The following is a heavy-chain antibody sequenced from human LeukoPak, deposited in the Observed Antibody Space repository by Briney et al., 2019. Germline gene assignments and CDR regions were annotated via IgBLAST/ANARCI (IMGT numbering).Heavy chain of an antibody. D-gene: IGHD3-22*01. V-gene: IGHV3-7*01. J-gene: IGHJ3*02. Sequence: PGGSLRLSCAASGFTFSSYWMSWVRQAPGKGLEWVADIKQDGSEKYYEDSVKGRFTISRDNAKNSLYLQMNSLRAEDTAVYYCARLTMIVVVIRGDAFDIWGQGTMVTVSS. CDR1: GFTFSSYW. CDR2: IKQDGSEK. CDR3: ARLTMIVVVIRGDAFDI.